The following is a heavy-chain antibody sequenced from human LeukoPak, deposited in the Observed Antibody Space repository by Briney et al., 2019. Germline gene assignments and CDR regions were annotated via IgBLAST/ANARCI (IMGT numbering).Heavy chain of an antibody. Sequence: GGPLRLSCVASGFTLTSGAMNWVRQAPGKGLEWVSATVSRGTTQYADSVKGRFTVSRDTSKNTLYLQMNSLRADDTAVYYCAKCSTSAYTTGWCNWIDPWGQGTLVTVSS. CDR1: GFTLTSGA. D-gene: IGHD6-19*01. J-gene: IGHJ5*02. V-gene: IGHV3-23*01. CDR2: TVSRGTT. CDR3: AKCSTSAYTTGWCNWIDP.